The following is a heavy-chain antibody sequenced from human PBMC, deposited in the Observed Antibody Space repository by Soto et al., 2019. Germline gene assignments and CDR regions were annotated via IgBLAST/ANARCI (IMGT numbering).Heavy chain of an antibody. D-gene: IGHD6-13*01. J-gene: IGHJ4*02. CDR2: ISSSSSTI. CDR3: AKGERIAAAGTFGY. CDR1: GFTFSSYS. Sequence: GGSLRLSCAASGFTFSSYSMNWVRQAPGKGLEWVSYISSSSSTIYYADSVKGRFTISRDNSKNTLYLQMNSLRAEDTAVYYCAKGERIAAAGTFGYWGQGTLVTVSS. V-gene: IGHV3-48*01.